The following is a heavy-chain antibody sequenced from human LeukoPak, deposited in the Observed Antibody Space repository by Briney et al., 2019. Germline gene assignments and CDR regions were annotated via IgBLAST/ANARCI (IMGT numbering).Heavy chain of an antibody. CDR3: AKDLGSSWSGVDY. CDR1: GFTFSRYA. J-gene: IGHJ4*02. CDR2: ICGSGTST. V-gene: IGHV3-23*01. D-gene: IGHD6-13*01. Sequence: PGGSLRLSCATSGFTFSRYAMGWVRQAPGKGLEWLSSICGSGTSTEYADSVKGRFTISRDNSKNTLYMQMNSLRAEDTAIYYCAKDLGSSWSGVDYWGQGTLVTVSS.